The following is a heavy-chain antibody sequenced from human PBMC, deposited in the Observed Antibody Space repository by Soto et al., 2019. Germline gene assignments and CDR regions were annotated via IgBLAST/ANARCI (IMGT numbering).Heavy chain of an antibody. J-gene: IGHJ4*02. CDR2: IKSKTDGETV. D-gene: IGHD6-19*01. Sequence: EVQLVESGGGLVKPGGSLRLSCAASGFSFIHAWMTWVRQAPGKGLEWVGRIKSKTDGETVDYAAPVKGRFTISRDDSKNTLFLQMNRLTTEDTALYYCTRIEYSSEWYANSWGQGTLVTVSS. V-gene: IGHV3-15*01. CDR3: TRIEYSSEWYANS. CDR1: GFSFIHAW.